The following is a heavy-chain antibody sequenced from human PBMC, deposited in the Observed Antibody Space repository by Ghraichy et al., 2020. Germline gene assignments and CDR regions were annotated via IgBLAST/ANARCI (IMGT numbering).Heavy chain of an antibody. D-gene: IGHD6-13*01. CDR3: ARAEGAAAGTKSAFDI. CDR1: GGTFSSYA. V-gene: IGHV1-69*04. J-gene: IGHJ3*02. CDR2: IIPILGIA. Sequence: SVKVSCKASGGTFSSYAISWVRQAPGQGLEWMGRIIPILGIANYAQKFQGRVTITADKSTSTAYMELSSLRSEDTAVYYCARAEGAAAGTKSAFDIWGQGTMVTVSS.